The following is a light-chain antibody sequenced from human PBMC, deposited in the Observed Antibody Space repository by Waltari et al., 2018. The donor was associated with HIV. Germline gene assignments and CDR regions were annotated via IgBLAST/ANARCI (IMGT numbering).Light chain of an antibody. J-gene: IGKJ4*01. Sequence: IVLPQSPGTLSLSPGERATLSCRASQSVRSASLAWYQQQPGQAPRLLIYGASSRAPGIPDRFSGSGAVTDFILTISRLEPEDCAVYYCQQYAASPLTFGGGTKVEIK. CDR3: QQYAASPLT. V-gene: IGKV3-20*01. CDR2: GAS. CDR1: QSVRSAS.